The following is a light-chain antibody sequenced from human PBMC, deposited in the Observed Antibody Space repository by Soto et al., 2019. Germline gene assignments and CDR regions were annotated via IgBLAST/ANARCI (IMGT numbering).Light chain of an antibody. CDR3: QQLKSYPFT. Sequence: ALQLTQSPSSLSASVGDRVSITCRASQGISSALAWYQHKPGKPPKILIYDASSLQSGGPSRFSGSESGTECTLTISSLQPEDFATYYCQQLKSYPFTFGQGTRLEIK. J-gene: IGKJ5*01. CDR2: DAS. CDR1: QGISSA. V-gene: IGKV1-13*02.